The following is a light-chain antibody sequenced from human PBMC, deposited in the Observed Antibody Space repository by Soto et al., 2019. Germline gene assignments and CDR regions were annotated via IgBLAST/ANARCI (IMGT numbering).Light chain of an antibody. CDR1: QSVSSTF. CDR2: GAS. J-gene: IGKJ4*01. Sequence: EFVLKQSPGTLSLSPGERATLSCRASQSVSSTFLAWYQQKPGQPPRLLIYGASTRGTAIPDRFSGSGSGTDFSLTISRLEPEDFAVYYGQHYGSSPPLTFGGGTKVEIK. V-gene: IGKV3-20*01. CDR3: QHYGSSPPLT.